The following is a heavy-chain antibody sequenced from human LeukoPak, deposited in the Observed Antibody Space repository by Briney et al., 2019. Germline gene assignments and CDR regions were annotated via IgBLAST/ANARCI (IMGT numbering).Heavy chain of an antibody. CDR2: IYPGDSDT. V-gene: IGHV5-51*01. D-gene: IGHD5-12*01. CDR3: ARTDIVATIGNGAFDI. CDR1: GYSFTSYW. J-gene: IGHJ3*02. Sequence: GESLKISCKGSGYSFTSYWIGWVRQMPGKGLEWMGFIYPGDSDTRYSPSFQGQVTISADKSISTAYLQWSSLKASDTAMYYCARTDIVATIGNGAFDIWGQGTMVTVSP.